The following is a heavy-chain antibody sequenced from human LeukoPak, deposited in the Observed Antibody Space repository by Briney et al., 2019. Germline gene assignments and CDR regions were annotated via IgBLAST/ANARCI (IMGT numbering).Heavy chain of an antibody. D-gene: IGHD1-14*01. CDR1: GGSISSTSSY. V-gene: IGHV4-39*01. CDR3: ARRPEKGRFDP. CDR2: IHYSGDT. J-gene: IGHJ5*02. Sequence: SETLSLTCTVSGGSISSTSSYWGWIRQPPGKGLEWIASIHYSGDTDYNPSLKCRVTLSVDTTKNQFSLNLSSVTAADTTIYYCARRPEKGRFDPWGQGTPVTVSS.